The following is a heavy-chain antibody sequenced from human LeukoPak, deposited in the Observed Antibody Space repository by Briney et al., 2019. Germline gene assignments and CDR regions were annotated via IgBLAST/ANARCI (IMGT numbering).Heavy chain of an antibody. CDR1: GGSFSGYY. D-gene: IGHD3-22*01. CDR2: INHSGST. Sequence: PSGTLSLTCAVYGGSFSGYYWSWIRQPPGKGLEWIGEINHSGSTNYNPSLKSRVTISVDTSKNQFSLKLSSVTAADTAVYYCARHYYDSSGYYYLHESWGQGTLVTVSS. CDR3: ARHYYDSSGYYYLHES. V-gene: IGHV4-34*01. J-gene: IGHJ5*02.